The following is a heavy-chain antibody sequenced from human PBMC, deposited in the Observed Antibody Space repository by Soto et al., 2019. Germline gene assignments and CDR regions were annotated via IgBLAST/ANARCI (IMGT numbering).Heavy chain of an antibody. CDR3: ARAGAYDFWSGYYFDY. CDR1: GFTFSSYA. CDR2: ISYDGSNK. V-gene: IGHV3-30-3*01. Sequence: PGGSLRLSCAASGFTFSSYAMHWVRQAPGKGLEWVAVISYDGSNKYYADSVKGRFTISRDNSKNTLYLQMNSLRAEDTAVYYCARAGAYDFWSGYYFDYWGQGTLVTVSS. J-gene: IGHJ4*02. D-gene: IGHD3-3*01.